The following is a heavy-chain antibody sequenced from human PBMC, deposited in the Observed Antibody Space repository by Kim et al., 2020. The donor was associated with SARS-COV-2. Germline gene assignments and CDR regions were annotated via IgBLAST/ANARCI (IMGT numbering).Heavy chain of an antibody. J-gene: IGHJ4*02. CDR3: ARELQYYDSSPPGLVFDY. D-gene: IGHD3-22*01. V-gene: IGHV4-30-2*04. Sequence: KSRVSISVDTSKNQFCLKLSAVTAADTAVYYCARELQYYDSSPPGLVFDYWGQGTLVTVSS.